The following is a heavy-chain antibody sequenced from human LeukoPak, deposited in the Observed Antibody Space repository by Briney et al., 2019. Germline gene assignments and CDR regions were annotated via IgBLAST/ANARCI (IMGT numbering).Heavy chain of an antibody. CDR1: GYTFTGYY. Sequence: GASVKLSCKASGYTFTGYYMHWVRQAPGQGLEWMGWINPNSGSTNYAQKFQGRVTMTRDTSISTAYMELSRLRSDDTAVYYCARWAISGYDYPPKPLYGMDVWGQGTTVTVSS. CDR3: ARWAISGYDYPPKPLYGMDV. CDR2: INPNSGST. V-gene: IGHV1-2*02. J-gene: IGHJ6*02. D-gene: IGHD5-12*01.